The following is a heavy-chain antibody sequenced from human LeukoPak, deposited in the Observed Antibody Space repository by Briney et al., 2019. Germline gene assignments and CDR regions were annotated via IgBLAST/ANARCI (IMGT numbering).Heavy chain of an antibody. J-gene: IGHJ4*02. Sequence: ASVKVSCKPSGYTFTGYYLHWVRQAPGQAFEWMGWINPNTGATVYAQNFQGRVTMSRDTSISTAYMDVSSLRSDDTAVYYCARDRVGSGWPRPFYFEFWGQGTLVTASS. V-gene: IGHV1-2*02. CDR3: ARDRVGSGWPRPFYFEF. D-gene: IGHD6-19*01. CDR2: INPNTGAT. CDR1: GYTFTGYY.